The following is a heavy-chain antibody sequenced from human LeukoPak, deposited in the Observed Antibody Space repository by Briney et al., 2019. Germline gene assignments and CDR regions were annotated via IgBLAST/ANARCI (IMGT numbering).Heavy chain of an antibody. CDR3: AGLLSLNWFDP. J-gene: IGHJ5*02. Sequence: NAGESLKISCKGSGYSFTGYWIGWVRQLPGKGLEWMGIIYPGDSDTRYSPSFQGQVTISADKSISTAYLQWSSLKASDTAVYYCAGLLSLNWFDPWGQGTLVTVSS. D-gene: IGHD2-2*01. V-gene: IGHV5-51*01. CDR2: IYPGDSDT. CDR1: GYSFTGYW.